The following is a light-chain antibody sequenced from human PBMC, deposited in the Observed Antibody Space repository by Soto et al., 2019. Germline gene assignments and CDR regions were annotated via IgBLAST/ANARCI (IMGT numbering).Light chain of an antibody. CDR1: QGIRTF. CDR3: QHLNSYPRALA. Sequence: DIPLTQSPSFLSASVGDRVTITCRASQGIRTFLAWYQQKLGEAPKLLIYAASTLQSGVSLRFSGSGSGTEFTLTINSLQPEDVATYYCQHLNSYPRALAFGGGTKVEI. J-gene: IGKJ4*01. CDR2: AAS. V-gene: IGKV1-9*01.